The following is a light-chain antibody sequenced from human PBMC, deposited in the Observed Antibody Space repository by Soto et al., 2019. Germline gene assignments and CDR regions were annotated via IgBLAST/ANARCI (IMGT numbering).Light chain of an antibody. Sequence: SALTQPASVSGSPGQSITISCTGTSSDVGGYNYVSWYQQHPGKAPKLMIYDVSNRPSGVSNRFSGSKSGNTASLTISGLQAEDEADYYCSSYTSSSVRVFGTGTKLTVL. CDR3: SSYTSSSVRV. CDR1: SSDVGGYNY. J-gene: IGLJ1*01. CDR2: DVS. V-gene: IGLV2-14*01.